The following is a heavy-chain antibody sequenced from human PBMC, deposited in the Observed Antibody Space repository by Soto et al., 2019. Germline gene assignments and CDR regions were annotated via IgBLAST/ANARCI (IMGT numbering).Heavy chain of an antibody. CDR3: ARRRRYCSSTSCYYYYYGMDV. D-gene: IGHD2-2*01. V-gene: IGHV1-69*01. J-gene: IGHJ6*02. CDR2: IIPIFGTA. Sequence: QVQLVQSGAEVKKPGSSVKVSCKASGGTFSSYAISWVRQAPGQGLEWMGGIIPIFGTANYAQKFQGRVTITADESTSTAYMELSSLRSEDTAVYYCARRRRYCSSTSCYYYYYGMDVWGQGTTVTVSS. CDR1: GGTFSSYA.